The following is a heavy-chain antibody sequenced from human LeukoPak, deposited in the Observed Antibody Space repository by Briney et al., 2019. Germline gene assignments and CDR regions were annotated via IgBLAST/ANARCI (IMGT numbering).Heavy chain of an antibody. CDR3: AKGIYTAMADAFDY. V-gene: IGHV3-30*02. Sequence: GGSLRLSCAASGFTFSSYGMHWVRQAPGKGLEWVAFIRYDGSNKYYADSVKGRFTISRDNAKNTLYLQMNSLRAEDTAVFYCAKGIYTAMADAFDYWGQGTLFTVSS. J-gene: IGHJ4*02. CDR2: IRYDGSNK. D-gene: IGHD5-18*01. CDR1: GFTFSSYG.